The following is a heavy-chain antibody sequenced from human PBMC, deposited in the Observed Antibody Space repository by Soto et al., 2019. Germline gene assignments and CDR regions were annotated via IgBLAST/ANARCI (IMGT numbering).Heavy chain of an antibody. J-gene: IGHJ6*02. CDR3: ARGDSTDCSNGVCSFFYNHDMDV. CDR1: GYSFTDYH. D-gene: IGHD2-8*01. Sequence: XSVKVSCKASGYSFTDYHIHWVRQAPGQGLEWVGRINPKSGGTSTAQKFQGWVTMTTDTSISTASMELTRLTSDDTAIHYCARGDSTDCSNGVCSFFYNHDMDVWGQGTTVTVSS. V-gene: IGHV1-2*04. CDR2: INPKSGGT.